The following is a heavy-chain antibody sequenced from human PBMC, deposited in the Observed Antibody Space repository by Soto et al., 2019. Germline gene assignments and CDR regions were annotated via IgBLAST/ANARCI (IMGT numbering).Heavy chain of an antibody. Sequence: PSETLSLTCTVSGGSISSSSYYWGWIRQPPGKGLEWIGSIYYSGSTYYNPSLKSRVTISVDTSKNQFSLKLSSVTAADTAVYYCARYDVIAAAGLDYWGQGTLVTVS. CDR1: GGSISSSSYY. CDR2: IYYSGST. J-gene: IGHJ4*02. CDR3: ARYDVIAAAGLDY. V-gene: IGHV4-39*01. D-gene: IGHD6-13*01.